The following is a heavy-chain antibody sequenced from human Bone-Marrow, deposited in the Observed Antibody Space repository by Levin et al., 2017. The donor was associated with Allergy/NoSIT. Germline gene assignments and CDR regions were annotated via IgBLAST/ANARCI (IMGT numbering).Heavy chain of an antibody. CDR2: IIPMFATA. D-gene: IGHD5-12*01. V-gene: IGHV1-69*06. CDR1: GGTFSSYR. J-gene: IGHJ3*01. CDR3: AREFDYDYTENSHDALDV. Sequence: ASVKVSCKASGGTFSSYRISWVRQAPGQGLEWMGGIIPMFATAAYAQKFQGRVTITADKSTNTAYMELSSLRSEDTAIYYCAREFDYDYTENSHDALDVWGQGTMVTVSS.